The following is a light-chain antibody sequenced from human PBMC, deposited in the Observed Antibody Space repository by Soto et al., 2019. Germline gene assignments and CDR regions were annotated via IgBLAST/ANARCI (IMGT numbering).Light chain of an antibody. CDR2: ELT. CDR1: SSDVGAYNF. CDR3: TSYTGNTLVV. Sequence: QSALTQLPSASGSPGQSVTISCTGTSSDVGAYNFVSWYQQYPGKAPRLLIYELTKRPSGVPDRFSGSRSGNTASLTVSGLQTDDEADYYCTSYTGNTLVVFGGGTKLTVL. V-gene: IGLV2-8*01. J-gene: IGLJ2*01.